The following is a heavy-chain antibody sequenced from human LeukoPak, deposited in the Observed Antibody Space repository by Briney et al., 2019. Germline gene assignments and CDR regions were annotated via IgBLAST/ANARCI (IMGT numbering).Heavy chain of an antibody. Sequence: PGGSLRLSCAASGFTFGTYSMNWVRQAPGKGLEWVSSITSPVGRMYYADSLKGRITISRDNARSTLYLQMNSLRAEDTAVYYCATDGRSSGWYGFDYWGQGTLVTVSS. CDR2: ITSPVGRM. V-gene: IGHV3-21*01. CDR3: ATDGRSSGWYGFDY. J-gene: IGHJ4*02. CDR1: GFTFGTYS. D-gene: IGHD6-19*01.